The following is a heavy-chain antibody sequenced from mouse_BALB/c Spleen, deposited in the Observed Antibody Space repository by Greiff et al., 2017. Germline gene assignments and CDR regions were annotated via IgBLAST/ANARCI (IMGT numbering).Heavy chain of an antibody. D-gene: IGHD1-2*01. CDR1: GFSLTSYG. CDR2: IWRGGST. J-gene: IGHJ4*01. V-gene: IGHV2-5-1*01. Sequence: QVQLKQSGPSLVQPSQSLSITCTVSGFSLTSYGVHWVRQSPGKGLEWLGVIWRGGSTDYNAAFMSRLSITKDNSKSQVFFKMNSLQADDTAIYYCAKGEFITTDTGSMDYWGQGTSVTVSS. CDR3: AKGEFITTDTGSMDY.